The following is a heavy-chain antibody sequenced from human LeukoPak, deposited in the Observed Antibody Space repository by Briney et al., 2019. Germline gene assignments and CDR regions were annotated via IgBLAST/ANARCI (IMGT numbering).Heavy chain of an antibody. Sequence: SETLSLTCTVSGGSISSSSYYWGWIRQPPGKGLEWIGSIYYSGSTYYNPSLKSRVTISVDTSKSQFSLKLRSVTAADTAVYYCARSSDSNSYYYMDVWGKGTTVTVSS. CDR3: ARSSDSNSYYYMDV. CDR1: GGSISSSSYY. J-gene: IGHJ6*03. D-gene: IGHD3-22*01. CDR2: IYYSGST. V-gene: IGHV4-39*07.